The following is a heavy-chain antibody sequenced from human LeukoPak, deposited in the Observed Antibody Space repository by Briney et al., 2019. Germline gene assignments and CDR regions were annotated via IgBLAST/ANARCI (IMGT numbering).Heavy chain of an antibody. CDR1: GGSISSYY. J-gene: IGHJ4*02. V-gene: IGHV4-4*07. CDR2: IYTSGST. D-gene: IGHD2-2*01. CDR3: ARSSYCSSTSCYAFDY. Sequence: SETLSLTCTVSGGSISSYYWSWIRQAAGKGLEWIGRIYTSGSTNYNPSLKSRVTMSVDTSKNQFSLKLSSVTAADTAVYYCARSSYCSSTSCYAFDYWGQGTLVTVSS.